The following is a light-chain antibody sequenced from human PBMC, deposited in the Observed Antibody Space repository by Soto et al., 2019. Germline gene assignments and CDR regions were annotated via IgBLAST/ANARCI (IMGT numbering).Light chain of an antibody. CDR2: GAS. J-gene: IGKJ2*01. V-gene: IGKV3-20*01. Sequence: EIVLTQSPGTLSLSPGERATLSCRASQSIASTYLAWYQQTPGQAPRLLIYGASSRATGVPDRFSGTGSVTDFTRTISRLEPEDCAVYYCQQYGSSPYTFGQGTKLEIK. CDR1: QSIASTY. CDR3: QQYGSSPYT.